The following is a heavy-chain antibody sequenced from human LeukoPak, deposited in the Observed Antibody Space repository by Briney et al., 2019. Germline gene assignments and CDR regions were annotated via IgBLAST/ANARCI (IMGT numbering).Heavy chain of an antibody. Sequence: SVKVSCKASGYTFTSYFMHWVRQAPGQGLEWMGGIIPIFGTANYAQKFQGRVTITADESTSTAYMELSSLRSEDTAVYYCARQSEAVAATGAFDIWGQGTMVTVSS. J-gene: IGHJ3*02. CDR3: ARQSEAVAATGAFDI. D-gene: IGHD6-19*01. V-gene: IGHV1-69*13. CDR2: IIPIFGTA. CDR1: GYTFTSYF.